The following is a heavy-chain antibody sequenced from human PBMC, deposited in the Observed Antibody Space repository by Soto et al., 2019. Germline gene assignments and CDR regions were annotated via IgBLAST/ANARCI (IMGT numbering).Heavy chain of an antibody. CDR1: GGSFSGYY. CDR2: INHSGST. J-gene: IGHJ6*02. V-gene: IGHV4-34*01. CDR3: ARVTGRYYYGMDV. Sequence: QVQLQQWGAGLLKPSETLSLTCAVYGGSFSGYYWSWIRQPPGKGLEWIGEINHSGSTNYNPSLKSRVTISVDTSKNQFSLKLSSVTAADTAVYYWARVTGRYYYGMDVWGQGTTVTGSS.